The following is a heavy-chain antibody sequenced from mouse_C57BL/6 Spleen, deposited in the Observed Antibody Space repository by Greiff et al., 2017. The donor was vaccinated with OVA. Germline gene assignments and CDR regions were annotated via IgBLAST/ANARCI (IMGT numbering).Heavy chain of an antibody. CDR2: IRNKANGYTT. CDR3: ARYTDLYYAMDY. CDR1: GFTFTDYY. V-gene: IGHV7-3*01. Sequence: EVKLVESGGGLVQPGGSLSLSCAASGFTFTDYYMSWVRQPPGKALEWLGFIRNKANGYTTEYSASVKGRFTISRDNSQSILYLQMNALRAEDSATYYCARYTDLYYAMDYWGQGTSVTVSS. J-gene: IGHJ4*01.